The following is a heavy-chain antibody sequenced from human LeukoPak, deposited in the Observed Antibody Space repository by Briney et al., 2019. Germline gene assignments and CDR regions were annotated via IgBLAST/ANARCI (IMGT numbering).Heavy chain of an antibody. J-gene: IGHJ4*02. CDR1: GFTFSSYS. V-gene: IGHV3-21*01. D-gene: IGHD3-10*01. Sequence: GGSLRLSCAASGFTFSSYSMNWVRQAPGKGLEWVSSISSSSSYIYYADSVKGGFTISRDNAKNSLYLQMNSLRAEDTAVYYCARFAVLWFGELPHFDYWGQGTLVTVSS. CDR2: ISSSSSYI. CDR3: ARFAVLWFGELPHFDY.